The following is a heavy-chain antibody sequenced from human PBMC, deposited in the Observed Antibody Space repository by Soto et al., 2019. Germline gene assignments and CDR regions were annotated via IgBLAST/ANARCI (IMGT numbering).Heavy chain of an antibody. J-gene: IGHJ3*02. D-gene: IGHD4-17*01. CDR3: AKDRDYGDYVDAFDI. CDR1: GFTFSSYA. Sequence: EVQLLESGGGLVQPGGSLRLSCEASGFTFSSYAMSWVRQAPGKGLEWVSAISGSGGSTYYADSVKGRFTISRDNSKNTLYMQMNSLRAEDTAVYYCAKDRDYGDYVDAFDIWGQGTMVTVSS. V-gene: IGHV3-23*01. CDR2: ISGSGGST.